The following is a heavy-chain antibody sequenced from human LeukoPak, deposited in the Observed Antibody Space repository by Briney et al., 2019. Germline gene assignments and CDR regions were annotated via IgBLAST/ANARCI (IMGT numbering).Heavy chain of an antibody. J-gene: IGHJ6*02. CDR3: ARDPTPPLYSGYDDYYYGMDV. D-gene: IGHD5-12*01. CDR1: GYTFTSYD. Sequence: ASVKVSCKASGYTFTSYDINWVRQATGQGLEWMGWMNPNSGNTGYAQKFQGRVTMTRNTSISTAYMELSSLRSDDTAVYYCARDPTPPLYSGYDDYYYGMDVWGQGTTVTVSS. V-gene: IGHV1-8*01. CDR2: MNPNSGNT.